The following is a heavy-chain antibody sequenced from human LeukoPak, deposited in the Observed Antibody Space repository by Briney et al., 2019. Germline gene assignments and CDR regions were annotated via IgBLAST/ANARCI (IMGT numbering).Heavy chain of an antibody. CDR1: GVSISSSAYY. J-gene: IGHJ2*01. Sequence: SETLSLTCAVSGVSISSSAYYWSWIRQYPGKDLEWIGYILYSGSTHYNPSLKSRITISIDTSKNQFSLKLSSVTAADTAVYYCARSPIGVAATLHWYFDLWGRGTLITVSS. CDR3: ARSPIGVAATLHWYFDL. CDR2: ILYSGST. D-gene: IGHD2-15*01. V-gene: IGHV4-31*11.